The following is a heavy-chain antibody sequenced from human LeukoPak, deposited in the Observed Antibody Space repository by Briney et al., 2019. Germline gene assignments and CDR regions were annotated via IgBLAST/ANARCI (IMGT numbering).Heavy chain of an antibody. CDR3: ARAKRNGFDI. CDR1: GFSFRAYT. CDR2: ISSSSRTI. V-gene: IGHV3-48*01. J-gene: IGHJ3*02. Sequence: GGSLRLSCAASGFSFRAYTMNWVRQAPGKGLEWISFISSSSRTIYYADSVKGRFTISRDNAKNSLYLQMNSLRAEDTAVYYCARAKRNGFDIWGQGTMVTVSS.